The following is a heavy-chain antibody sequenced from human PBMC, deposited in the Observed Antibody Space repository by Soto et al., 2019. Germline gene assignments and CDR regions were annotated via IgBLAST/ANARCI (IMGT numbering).Heavy chain of an antibody. V-gene: IGHV4-34*01. CDR3: ARGPRGDYYILTGYYKPPYFDY. CDR1: GGSFSGYY. D-gene: IGHD3-9*01. J-gene: IGHJ4*02. Sequence: QVQLQQWGAGLLKPSETLSLTCAVYGGSFSGYYWSWIRQPPGKGLEWIGEINHSGSTNYNPSLKSRVTISVDTSKNQFSLKLSSVTAADTAVYYCARGPRGDYYILTGYYKPPYFDYWGQGTLVTVSS. CDR2: INHSGST.